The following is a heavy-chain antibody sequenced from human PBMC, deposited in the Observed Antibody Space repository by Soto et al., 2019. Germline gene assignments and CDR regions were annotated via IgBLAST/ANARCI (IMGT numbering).Heavy chain of an antibody. Sequence: PGGSLRLSCEACGFTFSRASMNWVLKVPGNGLEWVSSISSGSSDTWYADSVKGRFIISRDNAQNSLFLQMNTLTPEDTAMYYRARVAYWAPGTQVTVSS. J-gene: IGHJ4*02. V-gene: IGHV3-21*01. CDR1: GFTFSRAS. CDR2: ISSGSSDT. CDR3: ARVAY.